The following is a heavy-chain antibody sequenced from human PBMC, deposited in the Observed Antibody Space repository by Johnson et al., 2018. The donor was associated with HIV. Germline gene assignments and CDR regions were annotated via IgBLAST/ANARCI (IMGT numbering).Heavy chain of an antibody. J-gene: IGHJ3*02. Sequence: VQLVESGGGVVQPGGSLRLSCAASGFTFINYWMHWVRQAPGKGLVWVSRMNADGKTTTYADSVKGRFTISRDNVKNTLYLQMNSLRAEDTAVYYCAREQELIGERAFDIWGQGTMVTVSS. CDR3: AREQELIGERAFDI. D-gene: IGHD6-13*01. CDR2: MNADGKTT. CDR1: GFTFINYW. V-gene: IGHV3-74*01.